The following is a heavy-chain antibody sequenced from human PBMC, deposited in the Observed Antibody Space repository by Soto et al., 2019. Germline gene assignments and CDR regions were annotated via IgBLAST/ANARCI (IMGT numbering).Heavy chain of an antibody. D-gene: IGHD1-7*01. Sequence: EVQLVESGGGLVQPGGSLRLSCAASGFSFSHYCMSWVRQAPGKGLEWVANIKQDGSEKYDVDSVKGRFTISRDNAKNSMFLQMDSLRDEHTAVYYCARVPSTRDIWSYGVGGKYYYYYMDVWGKGTTVTVSS. J-gene: IGHJ6*03. CDR1: GFSFSHYC. CDR2: IKQDGSEK. CDR3: ARVPSTRDIWSYGVGGKYYYYYMDV. V-gene: IGHV3-7*04.